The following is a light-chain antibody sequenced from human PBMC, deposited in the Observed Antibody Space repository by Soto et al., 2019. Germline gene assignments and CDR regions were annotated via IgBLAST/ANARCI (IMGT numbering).Light chain of an antibody. J-gene: IGLJ1*01. CDR3: SSFTTSYFYV. V-gene: IGLV2-14*01. CDR2: GVT. Sequence: QSVLTQPASVCGSPGQSITISCTGSGSDIGAYNYVSWYQQHPGKAPKLLIHGVTRRPSGVSSRFSASKSAYTASLTISGLQAEDEANYYCSSFTTSYFYVFGPGTKVTVL. CDR1: GSDIGAYNY.